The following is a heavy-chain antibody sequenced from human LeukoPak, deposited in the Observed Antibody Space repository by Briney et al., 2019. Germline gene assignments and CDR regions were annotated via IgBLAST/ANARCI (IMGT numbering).Heavy chain of an antibody. CDR1: GFTFDDYA. J-gene: IGHJ4*02. CDR3: AKVGSGYDLNPFDY. CDR2: ISGDGGST. Sequence: GGSLRLSCAASGFTFDDYAMHWVRQAPGKGLEWVSLISGDGGSTYYADSVKGRFTISRDNSKNTPYLQMNSLRAEDTAVYYCAKVGSGYDLNPFDYWGQGTLVTVSS. D-gene: IGHD5-12*01. V-gene: IGHV3-43*02.